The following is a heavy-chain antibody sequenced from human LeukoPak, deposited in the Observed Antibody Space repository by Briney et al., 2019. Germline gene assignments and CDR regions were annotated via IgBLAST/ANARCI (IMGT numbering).Heavy chain of an antibody. Sequence: PGGSLRLSCAASGFTFSSYAMSWVRQAPGKGLEWVSAISGSGGSTYYADSVKGRFTISRDNSKNTLYLQMNSLRAEDTAVYYCAKGDSEWLFSTLYYYYGMDVWGQGTTVTVSS. J-gene: IGHJ6*02. CDR3: AKGDSEWLFSTLYYYYGMDV. CDR1: GFTFSSYA. D-gene: IGHD3-3*01. CDR2: ISGSGGST. V-gene: IGHV3-23*01.